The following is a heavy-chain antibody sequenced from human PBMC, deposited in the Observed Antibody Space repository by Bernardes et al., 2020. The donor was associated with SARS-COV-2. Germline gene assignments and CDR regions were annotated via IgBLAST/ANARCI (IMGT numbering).Heavy chain of an antibody. CDR2: ISRSSSSI. CDR1: GFTFSSYS. V-gene: IGHV3-48*01. Sequence: GGSLRPSCAASGFTFSSYSMNWVRQAPGKGLEWVSYISRSSSSIYYADSVKGRFTISRDNAKNSLYLQMNSLRAEDTGVYYCARDRGIAEAGTHWFDPWGQGTLVTVSS. J-gene: IGHJ5*02. D-gene: IGHD6-13*01. CDR3: ARDRGIAEAGTHWFDP.